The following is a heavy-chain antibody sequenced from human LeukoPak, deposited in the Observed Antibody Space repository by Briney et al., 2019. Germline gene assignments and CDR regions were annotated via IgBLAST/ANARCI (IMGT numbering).Heavy chain of an antibody. J-gene: IGHJ2*01. CDR2: ISGSGGST. Sequence: GGTLRLSCAASGFTFSNYGMSWVRQAPGKGLEWVSAISGSGGSTYYADSVKGRFTISRDNSKNTLYLQMNSLRAEDTAVYYCAKDWTGTKPFDLWGRGTLVTVSS. V-gene: IGHV3-23*01. D-gene: IGHD3/OR15-3a*01. CDR1: GFTFSNYG. CDR3: AKDWTGTKPFDL.